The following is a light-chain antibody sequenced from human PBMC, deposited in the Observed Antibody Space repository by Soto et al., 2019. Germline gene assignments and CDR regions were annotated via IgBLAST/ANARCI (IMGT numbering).Light chain of an antibody. J-gene: IGKJ4*02. CDR3: QQRSDWRST. V-gene: IGKV3-11*01. CDR2: DAS. Sequence: EIVLTQSPATLSLSPGDRATLSCRASQSVGSYLGWYQQRPGQAPRLLIYDASNRATGIPARFSGSGSGTAFTLTISSREPEDFAVYYCQQRSDWRSTFGGGTKVEIK. CDR1: QSVGSY.